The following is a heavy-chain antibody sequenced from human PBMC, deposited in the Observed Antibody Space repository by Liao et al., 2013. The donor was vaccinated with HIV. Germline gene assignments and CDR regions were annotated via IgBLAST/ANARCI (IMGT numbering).Heavy chain of an antibody. D-gene: IGHD2-15*01. J-gene: IGHJ5*02. Sequence: QVQLQESGPGLVKPSQTLSLTCSVSGGSLSSGTYYWSWIRQPAGKGLEWIGRIYTSGSTNYNPSLKSRVTISVDTSKNQFSLKLSSVTAADTAVYYCARDVVNWFDPWGQGTLVTVSS. CDR3: ARDVVNWFDP. CDR2: IYTSGST. CDR1: GGSLSSGTYY. V-gene: IGHV4-61*02.